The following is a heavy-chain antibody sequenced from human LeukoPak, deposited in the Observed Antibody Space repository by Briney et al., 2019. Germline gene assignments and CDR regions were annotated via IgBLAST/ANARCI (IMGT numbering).Heavy chain of an antibody. J-gene: IGHJ4*02. Sequence: SETLSLTCAVYGGSFSGYYWSWIRQPPGKGLEWIGEINHSGSTNYNPSLKSRVTISVDTSKNQFSLKLSSVTAADTAVYYCAKGALMITFGGVIVFFDYWGQGTLVTVSS. D-gene: IGHD3-16*02. CDR2: INHSGST. V-gene: IGHV4-34*01. CDR1: GGSFSGYY. CDR3: AKGALMITFGGVIVFFDY.